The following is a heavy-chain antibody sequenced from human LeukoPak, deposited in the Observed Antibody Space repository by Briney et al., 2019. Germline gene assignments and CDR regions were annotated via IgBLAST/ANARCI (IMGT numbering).Heavy chain of an antibody. J-gene: IGHJ4*02. Sequence: ASVEVSCKASGYSFITYIISWVRQAPGQGLEWMGGIIPMFGIANYAQKFQGRVTITADESTSTAYMELSSLRSEDTAVYYCARDRPYTGGWRGFDYWGQGTLVTVSS. CDR3: ARDRPYTGGWRGFDY. D-gene: IGHD6-19*01. V-gene: IGHV1-69*13. CDR2: IIPMFGIA. CDR1: GYSFITYI.